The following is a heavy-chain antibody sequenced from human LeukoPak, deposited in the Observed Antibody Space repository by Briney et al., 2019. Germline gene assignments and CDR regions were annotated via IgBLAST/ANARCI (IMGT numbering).Heavy chain of an antibody. CDR3: ARGEGDSSSWPLNY. CDR2: INPNSGGT. D-gene: IGHD6-13*01. V-gene: IGHV1-2*02. J-gene: IGHJ4*02. CDR1: GYIFTGYY. Sequence: ASVKVSCKASGYIFTGYYMHWVRQAPGQGLEWMGWINPNSGGTKYAQQFQGRLTMTRDTSISTAYMELSRLTSDDTAVYYCARGEGDSSSWPLNYWGQGTLVPVSS.